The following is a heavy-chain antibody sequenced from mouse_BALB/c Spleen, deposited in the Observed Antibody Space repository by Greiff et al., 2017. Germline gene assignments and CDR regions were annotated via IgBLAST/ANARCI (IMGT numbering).Heavy chain of an antibody. D-gene: IGHD3-3*01. CDR3: ARDKGPPHYAMDY. V-gene: IGHV2-9*02. CDR1: GFSLTSYG. J-gene: IGHJ4*01. CDR2: IWAGGST. Sequence: VKVVESGPGLVAPSQSLSITCTVSGFSLTSYGVHWVRQPPGKGLEWLGVIWAGGSTNYNSALMSRLSISKDNSKSQVFLKMNSLQTDDTAMYYCARDKGPPHYAMDYWGQGTSVTVSS.